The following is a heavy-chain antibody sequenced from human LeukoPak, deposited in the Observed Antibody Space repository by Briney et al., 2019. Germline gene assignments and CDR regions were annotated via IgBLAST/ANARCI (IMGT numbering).Heavy chain of an antibody. Sequence: ASVKVSCKASGYTFTSYDISWVRQAPGQGLEWMGWISAYNGNTNYAQKLQGRVTMTTDTSTSTAYMELRSLRSDDTAVYYCARDRGPIAAAGLDYWGQGTLVTVSS. CDR3: ARDRGPIAAAGLDY. CDR2: ISAYNGNT. D-gene: IGHD6-13*01. V-gene: IGHV1-18*01. J-gene: IGHJ4*02. CDR1: GYTFTSYD.